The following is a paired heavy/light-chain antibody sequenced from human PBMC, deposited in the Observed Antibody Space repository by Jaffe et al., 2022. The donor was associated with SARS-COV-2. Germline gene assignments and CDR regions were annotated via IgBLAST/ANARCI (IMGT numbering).Heavy chain of an antibody. CDR1: GFTFSSYW. J-gene: IGHJ4*02. Sequence: EVQLVESGGGVVQRGGSLRLSCATSGFTFSSYWMHWVRQVPGEGLVWVSRINRDGSNTTYADSVKGRFTISRDNAKNTLYLQMNSLRAEDTAVYYCASSVRKGDYWGRGTLVTVSS. CDR3: ASSVRKGDY. V-gene: IGHV3-74*01. CDR2: INRDGSNT.
Light chain of an antibody. CDR1: SSDIGGYNY. CDR3: NSYTSSSTYV. Sequence: QSALTQPASVSGSPGQSITISCIGTSSDIGGYNYVSWYQQHPGKAPKVLIFDVIYRPSGVSNRFSASKSGNTASLTISGLQAEDEADYYCNSYTSSSTYVFGTGTKVTVL. CDR2: DVI. J-gene: IGLJ1*01. V-gene: IGLV2-14*01.